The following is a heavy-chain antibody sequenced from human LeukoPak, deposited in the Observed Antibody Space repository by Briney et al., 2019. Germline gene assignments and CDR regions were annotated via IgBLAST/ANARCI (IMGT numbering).Heavy chain of an antibody. D-gene: IGHD5-18*01. CDR3: ARLGPYSYAAFDI. Sequence: SETLSLTCAVSGYSISSGYYWGWIRQPPGKGLEWIGSIYHSGSTYYNPSLKSRLTISVDTSKNQFSLKLSSVTAADTAVYYCARLGPYSYAAFDIWGQGTMVTVSS. J-gene: IGHJ3*02. V-gene: IGHV4-38-2*01. CDR2: IYHSGST. CDR1: GYSISSGYY.